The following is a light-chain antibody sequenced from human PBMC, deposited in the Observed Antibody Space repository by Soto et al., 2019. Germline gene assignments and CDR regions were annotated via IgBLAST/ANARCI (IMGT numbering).Light chain of an antibody. CDR3: QQTYRTPLT. CDR2: GAS. J-gene: IGKJ4*01. Sequence: PGERATLSCRASQSIGTYLAWYQQKPGQAPSLLIYGASSRATGIPDRFSGSGSGTDFTLTISRLEPEDFATYSCQQTYRTPLTFGGGTKVDI. V-gene: IGKV3-20*01. CDR1: QSIGTY.